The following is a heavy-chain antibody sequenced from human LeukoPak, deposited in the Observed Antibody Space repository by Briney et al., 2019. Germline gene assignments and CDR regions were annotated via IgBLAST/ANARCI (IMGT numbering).Heavy chain of an antibody. CDR2: IYYSGST. V-gene: IGHV4-30-4*01. J-gene: IGHJ4*02. D-gene: IGHD2-2*01. CDR1: GGSISSGDYY. Sequence: PSETLSLTCTVSGGSISSGDYYWSWIRQPPGKGLEWIGYIYYSGSTYYNPSLKSRVTISVDTSKNQFSLKLSSVTAADTALYYCARRYCSSTSCYGFDYWGQGTLVTVSS. CDR3: ARRYCSSTSCYGFDY.